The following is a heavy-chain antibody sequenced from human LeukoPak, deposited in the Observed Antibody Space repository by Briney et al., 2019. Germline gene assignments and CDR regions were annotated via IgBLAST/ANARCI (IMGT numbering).Heavy chain of an antibody. Sequence: GGSLRLSCAASGFTFSSYAMHWVRQAPGNGLEWVAVISYDGSNKYYADSVKGRFTISRDNSKNTLYLQMNSLRAEDTAVYYCARDGDYGDLSDYWGQGTLVTVSS. J-gene: IGHJ4*02. CDR1: GFTFSSYA. V-gene: IGHV3-30-3*01. D-gene: IGHD4-17*01. CDR2: ISYDGSNK. CDR3: ARDGDYGDLSDY.